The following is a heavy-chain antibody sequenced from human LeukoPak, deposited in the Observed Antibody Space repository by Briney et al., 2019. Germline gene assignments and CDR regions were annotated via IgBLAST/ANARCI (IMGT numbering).Heavy chain of an antibody. CDR1: GFTFSSYR. CDR3: ARDIYGSGSYYRYFDY. J-gene: IGHJ4*02. CDR2: ISSGSSTI. Sequence: QSGGSLRLSCAASGFTFSSYRMNCVRQAPGKGLEWVSYISSGSSTIYYADSVKGRFTISRDNAKNSLYLQMNSLRAEDTAVYYCARDIYGSGSYYRYFDYWGQGTLVTVSS. D-gene: IGHD3-10*01. V-gene: IGHV3-48*01.